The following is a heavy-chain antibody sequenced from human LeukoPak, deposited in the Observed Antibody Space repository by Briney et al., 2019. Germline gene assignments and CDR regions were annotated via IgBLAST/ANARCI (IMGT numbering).Heavy chain of an antibody. D-gene: IGHD4-17*01. V-gene: IGHV4-39*01. CDR2: TSSGGSA. CDR3: ARQGGGDFVDS. Sequence: SETLSLTCFVSNGSITSTSYYWAWIRQSPGKGLEWIGTTSSGGSAYYKTSLKSRVTIFVETSKTQLALRLTSVTAAETAVYYCARQGGGDFVDSWGQGTLVSVS. CDR1: NGSITSTSYY. J-gene: IGHJ4*02.